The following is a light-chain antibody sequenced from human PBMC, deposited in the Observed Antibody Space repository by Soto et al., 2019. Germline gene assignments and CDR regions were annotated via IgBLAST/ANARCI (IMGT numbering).Light chain of an antibody. CDR1: QSISSW. CDR2: DAS. J-gene: IGKJ1*01. V-gene: IGKV1-5*01. CDR3: QQYNSYSPT. Sequence: DIQMTQSPSTLSASVGDRVTITCRASQSISSWLAWYQQKPGKAPKLLIYDASRLESGVPSRFSGSGSGTEFTLTISGLQPDDFATYYCQQYNSYSPTFGQGTKVEIK.